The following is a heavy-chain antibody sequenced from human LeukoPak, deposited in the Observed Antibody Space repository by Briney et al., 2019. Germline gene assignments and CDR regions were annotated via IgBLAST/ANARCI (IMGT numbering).Heavy chain of an antibody. CDR3: ARDRMYYYDSSGDWGDY. V-gene: IGHV3-30-3*01. D-gene: IGHD3-22*01. J-gene: IGHJ4*02. Sequence: GSLRLSCSASAFTFSNYAMHRVRQAPGKGVEWVAFISYDGTNKYYANSVKGRFTISRDNSKNTLYLQMNSLRAEDTAVYYCARDRMYYYDSSGDWGDYWGQGTLVTVSS. CDR1: AFTFSNYA. CDR2: ISYDGTNK.